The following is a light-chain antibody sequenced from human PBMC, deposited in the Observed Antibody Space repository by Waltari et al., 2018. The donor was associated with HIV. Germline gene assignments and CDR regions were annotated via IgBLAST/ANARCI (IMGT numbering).Light chain of an antibody. CDR1: SSDVGGSKY. J-gene: IGLJ3*02. CDR2: EVT. Sequence: QSALTQPPSASGSPGQSVTISCTGTSSDVGGSKYVSWYQQHLGRAPKLIIYEVTKRPSGVPDRFFGSKSGNTASLTVSGLQADDEADYYCSSYAASSNLVFGGGTKLTVL. CDR3: SSYAASSNLV. V-gene: IGLV2-8*01.